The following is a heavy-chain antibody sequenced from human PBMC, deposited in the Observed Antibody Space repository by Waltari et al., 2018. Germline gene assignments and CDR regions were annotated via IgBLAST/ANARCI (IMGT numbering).Heavy chain of an antibody. V-gene: IGHV3-53*01. CDR1: GIIVSANY. Sequence: EVQLVESGGGLIQPGGSLRLSCAASGIIVSANYMNWVLQAPGKGPQWVSVIYSAGRTYYADSVKGRFTISRDNTKNTVYLQMNNLKTEDTAVYYCARPGEGPSSHWGQGTLVTVSS. CDR2: IYSAGRT. D-gene: IGHD4-17*01. CDR3: ARPGEGPSSH. J-gene: IGHJ4*02.